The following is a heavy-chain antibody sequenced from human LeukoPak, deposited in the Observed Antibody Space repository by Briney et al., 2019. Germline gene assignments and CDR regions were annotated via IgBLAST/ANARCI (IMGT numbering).Heavy chain of an antibody. Sequence: GGSLRLSCAASGFTFSSYEMNWVRQAPGKGLEWVSYISSSGSTIYYADSVKGRFTISRDNAKNSLYLQMDSLRAEDTAVYYCARDPGWGSSKYNDAFDIWGQGTMVTVSS. CDR3: ARDPGWGSSKYNDAFDI. V-gene: IGHV3-48*03. CDR1: GFTFSSYE. J-gene: IGHJ3*02. CDR2: ISSSGSTI. D-gene: IGHD2-2*01.